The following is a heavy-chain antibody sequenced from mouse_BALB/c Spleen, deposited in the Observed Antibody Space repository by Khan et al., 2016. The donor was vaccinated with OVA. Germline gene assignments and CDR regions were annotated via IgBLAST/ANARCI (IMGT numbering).Heavy chain of an antibody. CDR3: ARDGGNYGWFTY. CDR2: IYPGSGNT. J-gene: IGHJ3*01. D-gene: IGHD2-1*01. CDR1: GYGFTDYW. V-gene: IGHV1-63*01. Sequence: QVQLQQSGAELVRPGTSVKISCKASGYGFTDYWLGWIKQRPGHGLEWIGDIYPGSGNTYSNENFKGKATLTADKSSSTACMQLSGLTSEDSAVYFCARDGGNYGWFTYWGQGTLVTVSA.